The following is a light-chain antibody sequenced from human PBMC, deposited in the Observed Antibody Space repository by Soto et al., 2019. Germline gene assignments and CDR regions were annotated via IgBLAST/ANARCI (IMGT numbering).Light chain of an antibody. Sequence: QSALTQPASVSGSPGQSITISCIGTSSDVGGYNHVSWYQQHPGKVPKLMIRDVSNRPSGVSNRFSGSKSGNTASLTISGLQTEDEADYYCSSYTSSSTVVFGGGTKLTVL. J-gene: IGLJ2*01. CDR1: SSDVGGYNH. CDR2: DVS. CDR3: SSYTSSSTVV. V-gene: IGLV2-14*01.